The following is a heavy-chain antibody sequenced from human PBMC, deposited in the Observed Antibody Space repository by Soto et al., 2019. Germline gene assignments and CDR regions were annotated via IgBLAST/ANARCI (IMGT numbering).Heavy chain of an antibody. J-gene: IGHJ4*02. CDR3: PRGVGSSPPRY. CDR1: GGSISVYY. D-gene: IGHD1-26*01. V-gene: IGHV4-59*01. CDR2: IYDSGSP. Sequence: PSETLSLTCTIAGGSISVYYWSWIRQPPGQALEWIGYIYDSGSPYYNPSLRSRVIISADTSKNQISLKLTSSTAADRAVYYGPRGVGSSPPRYWGRGTLVTVSS.